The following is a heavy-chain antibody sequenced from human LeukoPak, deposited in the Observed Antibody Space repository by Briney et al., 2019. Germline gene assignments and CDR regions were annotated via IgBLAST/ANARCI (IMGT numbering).Heavy chain of an antibody. J-gene: IGHJ5*02. V-gene: IGHV3-23*01. CDR1: GFTFYNYA. CDR2: ISGSGGNT. Sequence: GGSLRLSCAASGFTFYNYAMSWVRQAPGKGLKWVSTISGSGGNTYYADSVKGRFTISRDNSENTLYLQMNSLRAEDTAVYYCAKPLGYCTGGVCYSNYFDPWGQGTLVTVSS. CDR3: AKPLGYCTGGVCYSNYFDP. D-gene: IGHD2-8*02.